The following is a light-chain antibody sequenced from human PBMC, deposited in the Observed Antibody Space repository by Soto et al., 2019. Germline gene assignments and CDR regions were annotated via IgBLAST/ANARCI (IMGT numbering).Light chain of an antibody. CDR1: QGITNW. CDR2: AAS. J-gene: IGKJ2*01. CDR3: QQYGSSPPMYT. V-gene: IGKV1-12*01. Sequence: DIQMTQSPSSVSASVGDRVTITCRASQGITNWLAWYQQKPGKAPKLLIYAASGLPSGVPSRFSGSGSGTDFTLTISRLEPEDFAVYYCQQYGSSPPMYTFGQGTKLEIK.